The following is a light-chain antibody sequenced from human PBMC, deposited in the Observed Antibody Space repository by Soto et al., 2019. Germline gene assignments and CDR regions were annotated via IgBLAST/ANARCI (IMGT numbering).Light chain of an antibody. V-gene: IGKV3-15*01. CDR2: GAS. CDR1: QSVSRN. Sequence: EIVMTQSPGTLSVSPGERATLSCRASQSVSRNLAWYQQKPGQAPRLLIYGASTRATGIAARLSGSGSGTEFTLTISSLQSEDFAVYYCQQYNNWPYTFGQGTKLEIK. CDR3: QQYNNWPYT. J-gene: IGKJ2*01.